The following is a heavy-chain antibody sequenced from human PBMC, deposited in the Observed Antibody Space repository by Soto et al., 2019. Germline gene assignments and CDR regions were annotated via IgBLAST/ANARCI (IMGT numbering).Heavy chain of an antibody. J-gene: IGHJ4*02. V-gene: IGHV1-18*01. CDR2: ISAYNGNT. D-gene: IGHD6-19*01. CDR3: ARDTVRKYRAVAGTADY. CDR1: GYTFTSYG. Sequence: QVPLVQSGAEVKKPGASVKVSCKASGYTFTSYGISWVRQAPGQGLEWMGWISAYNGNTNYAQKLQGRVTMTTDTSTSTAYMELRSLRSDDTAVYYCARDTVRKYRAVAGTADYWGQGTLVTVSS.